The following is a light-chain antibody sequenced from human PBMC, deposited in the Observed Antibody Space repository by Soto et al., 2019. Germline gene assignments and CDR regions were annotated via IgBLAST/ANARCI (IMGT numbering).Light chain of an antibody. CDR3: QQYNNWPRT. CDR2: GAS. J-gene: IGKJ3*01. V-gene: IGKV3-15*01. CDR1: QGVSSN. Sequence: DIVMTQSPVTLSVSPGERATLSCRASQGVSSNLAWYQQKPGQAPRLLIYGASTRAAGIPARFGGSGSGTEFTLTINRLQSEDFAVYYCQQYNNWPRTFGPGTKVDIK.